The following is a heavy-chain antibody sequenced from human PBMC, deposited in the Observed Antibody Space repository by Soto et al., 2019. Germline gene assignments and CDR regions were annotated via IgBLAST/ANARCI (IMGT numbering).Heavy chain of an antibody. D-gene: IGHD3-10*01. V-gene: IGHV4-59*08. CDR2: IQYNGYS. Sequence: QVQLQESGPGLVKPSETLSLTCTVSGGSITNYYCSWFRQPPGKGLEWIGYIQYNGYSAYNLSLKRRVTMSIDTSKTQFSLMLESVTATDTAVYYCASHGFGSLHGLVDVWGQGTTVIVSS. CDR1: GGSITNYY. CDR3: ASHGFGSLHGLVDV. J-gene: IGHJ6*02.